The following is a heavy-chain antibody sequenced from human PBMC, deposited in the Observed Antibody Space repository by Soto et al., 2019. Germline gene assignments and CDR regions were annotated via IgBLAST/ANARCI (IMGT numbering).Heavy chain of an antibody. J-gene: IGHJ4*02. D-gene: IGHD3-10*01. CDR1: GYIFTIYS. V-gene: IGHV1-3*01. Sequence: QVHLVQSGAEVRKPGASVKISCKASGYIFTIYSIHWVRQAPGQRLEWMGWINAGNGYTKYSQKFQGRVTITGDTSASITYRELGRLRSEDTAVYYGARGAPWFGEGGDYWGQGTLVTVSS. CDR3: ARGAPWFGEGGDY. CDR2: INAGNGYT.